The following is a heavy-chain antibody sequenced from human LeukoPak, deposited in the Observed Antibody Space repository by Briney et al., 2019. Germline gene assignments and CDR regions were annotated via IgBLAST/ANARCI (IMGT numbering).Heavy chain of an antibody. Sequence: ASVKVSCKASGYTFTSYYMHWVRQAPGQGLEWMGIINPSGGSTSCAQKFQGRVTMTRDTSTSTVYMELSSLRSEDTAVYYCARDEGRITMVRGVLNYFDYWGQGTLVTVSS. J-gene: IGHJ4*02. CDR1: GYTFTSYY. V-gene: IGHV1-46*01. D-gene: IGHD3-10*01. CDR3: ARDEGRITMVRGVLNYFDY. CDR2: INPSGGST.